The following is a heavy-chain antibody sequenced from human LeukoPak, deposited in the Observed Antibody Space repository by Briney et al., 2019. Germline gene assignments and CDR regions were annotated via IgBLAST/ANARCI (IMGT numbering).Heavy chain of an antibody. CDR2: INSDGSST. CDR3: ASRAWFGESYIDY. V-gene: IGHV3-74*01. J-gene: IGHJ4*02. D-gene: IGHD3-10*01. Sequence: GGSLRLSCAASGFTFSSYWMHWVRQAPGKGLVWVSRINSDGSSTSYADSVKGRFTISRDNDKNTLYLQMNSLRAEDTAVYYCASRAWFGESYIDYWGQGTLVTVSS. CDR1: GFTFSSYW.